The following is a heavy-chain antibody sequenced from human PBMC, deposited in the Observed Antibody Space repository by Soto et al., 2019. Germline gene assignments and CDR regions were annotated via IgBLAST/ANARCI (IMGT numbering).Heavy chain of an antibody. Sequence: GGSLRLSCAASGFTFSSYNMNWVRQAPGKGLEWVAAIGVSQSHIYYADSVKGRFTISRDDAKNSLYLQMNSLRAEDTAVYYCAKEAGEMATXYGHXDHWGQGTLVTVSS. D-gene: IGHD5-12*01. CDR3: AKEAGEMATXYGHXDH. CDR2: IGVSQSHI. J-gene: IGHJ4*02. V-gene: IGHV3-21*01. CDR1: GFTFSSYN.